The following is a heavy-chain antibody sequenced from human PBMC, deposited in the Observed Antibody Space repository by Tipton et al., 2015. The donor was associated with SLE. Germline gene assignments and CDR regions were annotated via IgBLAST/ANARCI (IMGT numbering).Heavy chain of an antibody. CDR3: ARIAVADTLWIDY. CDR2: IYYSGST. J-gene: IGHJ4*02. D-gene: IGHD6-19*01. Sequence: TLSLTCTVSGGSISSHYWSWIRQPPGKGLEWIGYIYYSGSTNYNPSLKSRVTISVDTSKNQFSLKLSSVTAADTAVYYCARIAVADTLWIDYWGQGTLVTVSS. CDR1: GGSISSHY. V-gene: IGHV4-59*11.